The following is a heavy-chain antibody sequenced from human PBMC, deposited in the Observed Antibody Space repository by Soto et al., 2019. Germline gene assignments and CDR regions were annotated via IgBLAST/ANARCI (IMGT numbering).Heavy chain of an antibody. D-gene: IGHD2-15*01. J-gene: IGHJ4*02. CDR3: ASQEYCSGGSCYRY. CDR2: IYYSGST. Sequence: PSETLSLTCPVSGGSISSYYWSWIRQPPGKGLEWIGYIYYSGSTNYNPSLKSRVTIPVDTSKNQFSLKLSSVTAADTAVYYCASQEYCSGGSCYRYWGQGTLVTVSS. V-gene: IGHV4-59*08. CDR1: GGSISSYY.